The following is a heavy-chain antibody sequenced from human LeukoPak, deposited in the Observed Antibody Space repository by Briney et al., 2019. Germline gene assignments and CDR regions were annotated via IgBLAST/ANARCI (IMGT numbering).Heavy chain of an antibody. Sequence: GGSLRLSCAASGFTLSSYWMHWVRQAPGKGLVWVSRINSDGSGTNYADSVKGRFTISRDNAKNTLYLQMNSLRAEDTATYYCARAVYSYGSGRYMDVWGKGTTVTVSS. CDR2: INSDGSGT. CDR1: GFTLSSYW. D-gene: IGHD3-10*01. CDR3: ARAVYSYGSGRYMDV. J-gene: IGHJ6*03. V-gene: IGHV3-74*01.